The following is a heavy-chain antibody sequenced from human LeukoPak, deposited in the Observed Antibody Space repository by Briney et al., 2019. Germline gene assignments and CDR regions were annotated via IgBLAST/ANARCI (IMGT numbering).Heavy chain of an antibody. J-gene: IGHJ5*02. V-gene: IGHV4-34*01. D-gene: IGHD6-13*01. CDR2: INHSGST. CDR3: AGGLIAAGSWFDP. Sequence: SETLSLTCAVYGGSFSGYYWSWIRQPPGKGLDWIGEINHSGSTNYNPSLKSRVTISVDTSKNQFSLKLSSVTAADTAVYYCAGGLIAAGSWFDPWGQGTLVTVSS. CDR1: GGSFSGYY.